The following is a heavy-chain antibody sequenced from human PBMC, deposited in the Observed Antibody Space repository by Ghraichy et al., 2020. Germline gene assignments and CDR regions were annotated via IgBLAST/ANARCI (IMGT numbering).Heavy chain of an antibody. J-gene: IGHJ5*02. CDR2: INHSGST. CDR3: ARMGPWSSSS. D-gene: IGHD6-13*01. V-gene: IGHV4-34*01. CDR1: GGSFSGYY. Sequence: SETLSLTCAVYGGSFSGYYWSWIRQPPGKGLEWIGEINHSGSTNYNTSLKSRVTISVDTSKNQFSLKLSSVTAADTAVYYCARMGPWSSSSWGQGTLVTVSS.